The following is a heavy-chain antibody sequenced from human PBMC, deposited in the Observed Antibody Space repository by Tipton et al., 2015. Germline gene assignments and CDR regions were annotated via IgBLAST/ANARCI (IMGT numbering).Heavy chain of an antibody. CDR1: GGYISDYF. J-gene: IGHJ4*02. CDR3: AKTHGAYDWYLDH. CDR2: IYYTGST. D-gene: IGHD5-12*01. V-gene: IGHV4-59*03. Sequence: TLSLTCNVSGGYISDYFWTWLRQSPGKGLEWIGNIYYTGSTNYNPSIQSRVSMSVDTSTKQFSLNLRSVTAADTAVYFCAKTHGAYDWYLDHWGQGTLVTVSS.